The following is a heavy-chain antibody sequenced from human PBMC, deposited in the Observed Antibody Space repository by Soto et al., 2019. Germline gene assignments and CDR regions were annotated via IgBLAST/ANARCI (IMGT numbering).Heavy chain of an antibody. Sequence: QVQLVQPGAEVKKPGASVKVSCKASGYTFTRSGISWMRQAPGQGHEWMVWISTYNGDTNDAQTFQGGVTMTTDTSTSTVHMEVRSLRSDDTAVYYCARDGVAPYYYYGMDVWGQGTPVTVSS. CDR1: GYTFTRSG. V-gene: IGHV1-18*01. D-gene: IGHD5-12*01. CDR2: ISTYNGDT. CDR3: ARDGVAPYYYYGMDV. J-gene: IGHJ6*02.